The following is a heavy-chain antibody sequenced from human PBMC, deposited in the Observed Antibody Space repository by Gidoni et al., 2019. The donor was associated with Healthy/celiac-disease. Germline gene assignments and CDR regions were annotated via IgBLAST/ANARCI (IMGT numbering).Heavy chain of an antibody. CDR1: GFTFSSYG. CDR2: ISYDGSNK. V-gene: IGHV3-30*18. J-gene: IGHJ4*02. CDR3: AKDREGVSGY. Sequence: QVQLVESGGGVVQPGRSLSLSCAASGFTFSSYGMHWVRQAPGKGLEWVAVISYDGSNKYYADSVKGRFTISRDNSKNTLYLQMNSLRAEDTAVYYCAKDREGVSGYWGQGTLVTVSS. D-gene: IGHD1-26*01.